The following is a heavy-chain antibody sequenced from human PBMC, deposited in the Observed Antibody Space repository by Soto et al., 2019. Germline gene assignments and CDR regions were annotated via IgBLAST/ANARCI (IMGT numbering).Heavy chain of an antibody. Sequence: LRLSCAASGFTFSSYGMHWVRQAPGKGLEWVAVIWYDGSNKYYADSVKGRFTISRDNSKNTLYLQMNSLRAEDTAVYYCARDFPYYYDSSGYSPFDYWGQGTLVTVSS. J-gene: IGHJ4*02. V-gene: IGHV3-33*01. CDR3: ARDFPYYYDSSGYSPFDY. CDR1: GFTFSSYG. CDR2: IWYDGSNK. D-gene: IGHD3-22*01.